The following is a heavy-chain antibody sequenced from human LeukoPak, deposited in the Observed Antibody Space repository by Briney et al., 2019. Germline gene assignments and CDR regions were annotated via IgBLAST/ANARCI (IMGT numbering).Heavy chain of an antibody. J-gene: IGHJ4*02. CDR1: GYTFTTYG. D-gene: IGHD3-16*01. Sequence: ASVKVSCKSTGYTFTTYGITWMRQAPGQGLEWMGWISTDNGDTNYAQKLQGRVTMTTDTSTSTAYMELRSLRSDDTAVYYCAREGLGELTLDCWGQGTLVTVSS. CDR2: ISTDNGDT. V-gene: IGHV1-18*01. CDR3: AREGLGELTLDC.